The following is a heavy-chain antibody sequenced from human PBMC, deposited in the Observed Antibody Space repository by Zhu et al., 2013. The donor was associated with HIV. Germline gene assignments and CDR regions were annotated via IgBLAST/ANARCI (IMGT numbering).Heavy chain of an antibody. CDR1: GYSFTGYC. D-gene: IGHD1-1*01. CDR3: ARVPTVTSGTNWFDP. V-gene: IGHV1-2*02. Sequence: QVQLMQSGAEVKKPGASVKVSCKASGYSFTGYCVHWVRQAPGQGLEWMGWINPKSGGKNYAQKFEGRVTMTRDTSISTAYMELSRLRSDDTAVYYCARVPTVTSGTNWFDPWGQGTLVTVSS. J-gene: IGHJ5*02. CDR2: INPKSGGK.